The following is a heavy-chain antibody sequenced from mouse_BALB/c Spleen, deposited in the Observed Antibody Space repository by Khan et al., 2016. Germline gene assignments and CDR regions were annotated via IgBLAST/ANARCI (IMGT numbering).Heavy chain of an antibody. CDR3: ARTARIKY. CDR1: GYSITSGYG. V-gene: IGHV3-1*02. J-gene: IGHJ2*01. CDR2: ISYSGST. Sequence: EVQLQESGPGLVKPSQSLSLTSTVTGYSITSGYGWNWIRQFPGNKLEWMGYISYSGSTNYNPSLKSRISITRDTSKNQFFLQLNSGTTAERATYDCARTARIKYWGQGTTLTVSS. D-gene: IGHD1-2*01.